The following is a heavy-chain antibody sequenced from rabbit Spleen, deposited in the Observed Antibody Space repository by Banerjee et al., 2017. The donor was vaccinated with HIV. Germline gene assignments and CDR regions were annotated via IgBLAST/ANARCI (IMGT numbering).Heavy chain of an antibody. Sequence: QEQLEESGGGLVKPEGSLTLTCKASGFSFSDRDVMCWVRQAPGKGLEWIACINTATGKAVYASWAKGRFTISKTSSTTVTLQMTSLTAADTATYFCARSYAGKAITSLNLWGPGTLVTVS. D-gene: IGHD4-2*01. CDR1: GFSFSDRDV. CDR2: INTATGKA. V-gene: IGHV1S45*01. CDR3: ARSYAGKAITSLNL. J-gene: IGHJ4*01.